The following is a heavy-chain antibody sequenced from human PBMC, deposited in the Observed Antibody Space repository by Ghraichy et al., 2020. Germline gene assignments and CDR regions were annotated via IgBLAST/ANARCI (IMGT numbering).Heavy chain of an antibody. J-gene: IGHJ4*02. CDR3: ARAYERSSYFLDF. D-gene: IGHD2/OR15-2a*01. V-gene: IGHV4-59*01. Sequence: SETLSLTCTVSGSSINNYYWTWIRQPPGQGLEYIGYVYYSGSTNYNPSLNSRVTISLHTSTNQFSLRLDSVTAADTARYFCARAYERSSYFLDFWGQGRLFTVSS. CDR2: VYYSGST. CDR1: GSSINNYY.